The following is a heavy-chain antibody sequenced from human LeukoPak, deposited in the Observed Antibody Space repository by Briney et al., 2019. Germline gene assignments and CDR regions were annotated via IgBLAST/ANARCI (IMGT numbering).Heavy chain of an antibody. CDR1: GYTFTGYY. CDR3: ARGGYSYGYI. D-gene: IGHD5-18*01. J-gene: IGHJ4*02. V-gene: IGHV1-2*02. CDR2: INPNSGGT. Sequence: GASVKVSCKASGYTFTGYYMHWVRQAPGQGLEWMGWINPNSGGTSFAQKFQGRVTMTRDTSISTAYMELSGLRSDDTALYYCARGGYSYGYIWGQGTLVTVSS.